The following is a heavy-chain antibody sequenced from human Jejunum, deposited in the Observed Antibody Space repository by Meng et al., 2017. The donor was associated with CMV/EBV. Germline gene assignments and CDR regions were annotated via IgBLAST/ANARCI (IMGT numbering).Heavy chain of an antibody. CDR1: GGSISTDGYS. Sequence: GGSISTDGYSWRWIRHHPGKGLEWIGYIYYSGSTYYDPSLRSRVTISVDTSKNQFSLIVSSLTAADTAVYYCARGVDYYGSGTFFDYWGQGTLVTVSS. D-gene: IGHD3-10*01. CDR3: ARGVDYYGSGTFFDY. CDR2: IYYSGST. V-gene: IGHV4-31*02. J-gene: IGHJ4*02.